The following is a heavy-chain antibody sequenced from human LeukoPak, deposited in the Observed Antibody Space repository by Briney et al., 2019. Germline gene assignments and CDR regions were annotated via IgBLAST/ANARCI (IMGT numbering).Heavy chain of an antibody. J-gene: IGHJ4*02. CDR3: ARALSPYIVVVPAAMPDFDC. Sequence: ASVKVSCKASGYTFTSYGISWMRQAPGQGLEWMGWISAYNGNTNYAQKLQGRDTITTDTSTSTAYMELRSLRSDDTAVYYCARALSPYIVVVPAAMPDFDCWGQGTLVTVSS. V-gene: IGHV1-18*01. D-gene: IGHD2-2*01. CDR2: ISAYNGNT. CDR1: GYTFTSYG.